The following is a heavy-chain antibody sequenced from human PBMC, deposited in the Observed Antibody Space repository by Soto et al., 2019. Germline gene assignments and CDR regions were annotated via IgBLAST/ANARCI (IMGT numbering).Heavy chain of an antibody. CDR2: ISYDGSNK. V-gene: IGHV3-30*18. D-gene: IGHD3-22*01. Sequence: PGGSLRLSCAASGFTFSSYGIHWVRQAPGKGLEWVALISYDGSNKYYADSVKGRFTISRDNSKNTLYLQMNSLRAEDTAMYYCAKDAPYYSDSSGYYGPFDYWGQGTLVTVSS. J-gene: IGHJ4*02. CDR3: AKDAPYYSDSSGYYGPFDY. CDR1: GFTFSSYG.